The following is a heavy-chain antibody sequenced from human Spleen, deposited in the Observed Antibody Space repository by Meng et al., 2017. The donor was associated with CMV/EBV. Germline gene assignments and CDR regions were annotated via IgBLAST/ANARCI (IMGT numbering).Heavy chain of an antibody. CDR2: ISSSSSYI. V-gene: IGHV3-21*01. J-gene: IGHJ4*02. D-gene: IGHD2-2*01. Sequence: GGSLRLSCAASGFTFSSYSMNWVRQAPGKGLEWVSSISSSSSYIYYADSVKGRFTISRDNAKNSLYLQMNSLRAEDTAVYYCARDSGYCSSTSCSYDYWGQGTLVTVSS. CDR1: GFTFSSYS. CDR3: ARDSGYCSSTSCSYDY.